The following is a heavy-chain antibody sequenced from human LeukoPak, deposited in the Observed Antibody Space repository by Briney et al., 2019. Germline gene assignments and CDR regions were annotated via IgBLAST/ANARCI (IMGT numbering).Heavy chain of an antibody. CDR3: ATTMITGPFNF. D-gene: IGHD3-22*01. J-gene: IGHJ4*02. CDR2: INTDGSST. CDR1: GFTFSSYW. V-gene: IGHV3-74*01. Sequence: GGSLRLSCAASGFTFSSYWMHWVRQAPGKGLVWVSRINTDGSSTSYADSVKGRFTISRDNAKNSVDLQMNSLRAEDTAVYYCATTMITGPFNFWGQGTLVSVSS.